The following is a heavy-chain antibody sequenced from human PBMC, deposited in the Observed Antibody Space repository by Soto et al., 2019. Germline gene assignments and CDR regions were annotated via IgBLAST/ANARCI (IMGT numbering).Heavy chain of an antibody. V-gene: IGHV1-46*03. Sequence: VNVSCKASGYTFTNYYMHWLRQAAGQGLEWMGMINPSGGSTNYAQKFQGRVTMTRDTSTSTVYMELSSLRSEDTAVYYCARGSNGNYYYYYYYMDVWGKGTTVTVSS. J-gene: IGHJ6*03. D-gene: IGHD4-17*01. CDR1: GYTFTNYY. CDR2: INPSGGST. CDR3: ARGSNGNYYYYYYYMDV.